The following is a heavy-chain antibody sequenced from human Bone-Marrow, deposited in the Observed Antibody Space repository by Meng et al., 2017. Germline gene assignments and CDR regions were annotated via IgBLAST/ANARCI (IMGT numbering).Heavy chain of an antibody. V-gene: IGHV1-18*01. J-gene: IGHJ4*02. Sequence: ASVKVSCKASGYTFTSYGISWVRQAPGQGLEWMGWISAYNGNTNYAQKFQGRVTITADESTSTAYMELSSLRSEDTAVYYCAREGSFGGGVDYWGQGTLVTVSS. CDR3: AREGSFGGGVDY. CDR1: GYTFTSYG. CDR2: ISAYNGNT. D-gene: IGHD3-10*01.